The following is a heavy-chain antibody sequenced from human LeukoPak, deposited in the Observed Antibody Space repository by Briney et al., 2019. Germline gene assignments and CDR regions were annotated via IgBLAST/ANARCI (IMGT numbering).Heavy chain of an antibody. J-gene: IGHJ4*02. D-gene: IGHD3-16*01. CDR3: AKVMITHY. V-gene: IGHV3-23*01. Sequence: GGSLRLSCAVSGFTFGAYAMSWVRQAPGTGLEWVSTISGTSDATYYVDSVKGRFTISRDNSKNTLYLQMNSLRAEDTAVYYCAKVMITHYWGQGTLVTVSS. CDR1: GFTFGAYA. CDR2: ISGTSDAT.